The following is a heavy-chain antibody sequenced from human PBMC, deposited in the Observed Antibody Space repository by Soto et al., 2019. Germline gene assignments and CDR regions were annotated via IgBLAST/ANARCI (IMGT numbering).Heavy chain of an antibody. CDR1: GYTFTHYY. CDR2: INPASGST. J-gene: IGHJ4*02. V-gene: IGHV1-46*01. CDR3: ARDLAGGDH. D-gene: IGHD3-3*02. Sequence: QVQLVQSGAEVKKPGASVKLSCRTSGYTFTHYYIHWVRQAPGQGLEWLAIINPASGSTNYAQDFRGRGTLTMDTATTTVYMELSGLRAEDTAIFYCARDLAGGDHWGQGTRVTVSS.